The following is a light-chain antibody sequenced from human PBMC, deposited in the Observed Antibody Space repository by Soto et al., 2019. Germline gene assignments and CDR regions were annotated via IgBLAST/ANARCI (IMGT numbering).Light chain of an antibody. CDR1: QTISSW. Sequence: DIQMTQSPSTLSGSVGDRVTITRRASQTISSWLAWYQQKPGKAPKLLIYKASTLKSGVPSRFSGSGSGTEFTLTISSLQPDDFATYYCQHYNSYPEAFGQGTKVDIK. J-gene: IGKJ1*01. CDR2: KAS. CDR3: QHYNSYPEA. V-gene: IGKV1-5*03.